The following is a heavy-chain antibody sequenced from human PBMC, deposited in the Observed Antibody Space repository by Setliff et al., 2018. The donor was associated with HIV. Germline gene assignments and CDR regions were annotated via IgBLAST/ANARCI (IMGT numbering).Heavy chain of an antibody. V-gene: IGHV4-59*01. D-gene: IGHD2-15*01. CDR2: IYYSGNT. CDR3: ASDIVGYMDV. CDR1: GGSISSYY. J-gene: IGHJ6*03. Sequence: PSETLSLTCTVSGGSISSYYWSWIRQPPGKGLEWIGYIYYSGNTNYNPSLKSRVTISIDTSKNQFSLKLSSVTAADTAVYYCASDIVGYMDVWGNGTTVTVSS.